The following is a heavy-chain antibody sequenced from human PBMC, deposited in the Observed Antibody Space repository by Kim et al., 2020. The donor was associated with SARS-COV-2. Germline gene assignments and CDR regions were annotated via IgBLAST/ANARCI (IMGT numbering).Heavy chain of an antibody. D-gene: IGHD5-12*01. Sequence: GGSLRLSCAASGVTVSSNYMSWVRQAPGKGLEWVSVIYSGGSTYYADSVKGRFTISRDNSKNTLYLQMNSLRAEDTAVYYCARTIYSGYEIPSHDAFDIWGQRTIVTVSS. CDR3: ARTIYSGYEIPSHDAFDI. CDR1: GVTVSSNY. V-gene: IGHV3-53*01. CDR2: IYSGGST. J-gene: IGHJ3*02.